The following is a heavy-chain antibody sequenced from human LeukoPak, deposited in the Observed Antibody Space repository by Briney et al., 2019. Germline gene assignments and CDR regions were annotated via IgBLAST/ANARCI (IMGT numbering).Heavy chain of an antibody. J-gene: IGHJ6*03. CDR1: GFTFSSYW. V-gene: IGHV3-7*01. CDR2: IKHDGSEK. CDR3: AREGIAAADYYYYYVDV. D-gene: IGHD6-13*01. Sequence: GGSPRLSCAASGFTFSSYWMSWVRQAPGKGLEWVANIKHDGSEKYYVDSVKGRFTISRDNAKNSLYLQMNSLRAEDTAVYYCAREGIAAADYYYYYVDVWGKGTTVTVSS.